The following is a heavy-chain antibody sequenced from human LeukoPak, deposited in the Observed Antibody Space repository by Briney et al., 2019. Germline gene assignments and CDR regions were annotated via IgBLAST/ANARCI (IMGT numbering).Heavy chain of an antibody. D-gene: IGHD1-26*01. CDR3: AKDRSIGTYYTFDH. CDR2: ISGSGVMT. CDR1: GFTFSDYA. J-gene: IGHJ4*02. Sequence: GGSLRLSCAASGFTFSDYAMTWVRQAPGKGLEWVATISGSGVMTYYADSVRGRFTVSGDNSKNTLYLQMSSLTAADTAVYYCAKDRSIGTYYTFDHWGQGTLVTVSA. V-gene: IGHV3-23*01.